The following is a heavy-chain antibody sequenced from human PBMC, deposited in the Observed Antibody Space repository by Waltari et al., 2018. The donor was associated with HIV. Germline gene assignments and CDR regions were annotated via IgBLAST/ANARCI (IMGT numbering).Heavy chain of an antibody. J-gene: IGHJ2*01. CDR3: ATRIGVWGSYRYTSWYFDL. CDR1: GYTLTELS. CDR2: VDPEDGET. Sequence: QVQLVQSGAEVKKPGASVKVSCKVSGYTLTELSMHWVRQAPGKGLEWMGGVDPEDGETIYAQKVQGRVTMTEDTSTDTAYMELSSLRSEDTAVYYCATRIGVWGSYRYTSWYFDLWGRGTLVTVSS. V-gene: IGHV1-24*01. D-gene: IGHD3-16*02.